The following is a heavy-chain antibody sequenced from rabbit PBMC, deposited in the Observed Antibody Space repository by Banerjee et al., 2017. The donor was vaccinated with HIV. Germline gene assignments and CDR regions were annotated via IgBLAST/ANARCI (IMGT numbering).Heavy chain of an antibody. Sequence: QSLEESGGDLVKPGASLTLTCTASGFSFSRSYWISWVRQAPGKGLEWIASIYTDISGSTHYASWAKGRFTISKTSSTTVTLQLNSLTAADTATYFCARVIGGGSYNWDLWGPGTLVTVS. CDR1: GFSFSRSYW. V-gene: IGHV1S40*01. J-gene: IGHJ4*01. CDR3: ARVIGGGSYNWDL. CDR2: IYTDISGST. D-gene: IGHD4-2*01.